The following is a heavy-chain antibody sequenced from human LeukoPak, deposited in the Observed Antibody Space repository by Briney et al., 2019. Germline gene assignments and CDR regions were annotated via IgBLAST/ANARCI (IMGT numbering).Heavy chain of an antibody. J-gene: IGHJ2*01. Sequence: PGMSLRLSCAASGVTLSTYGMHWVRQAPGKGLEWVAIIWFDGSLEYYADSVKGRFTISRDNSKNTLYLQMNSLRVEDSAVYYCARDSLTYFYGSGSFYDWYIDLWGRGTLVTVSS. D-gene: IGHD3-10*01. V-gene: IGHV3-33*08. CDR1: GVTLSTYG. CDR3: ARDSLTYFYGSGSFYDWYIDL. CDR2: IWFDGSLE.